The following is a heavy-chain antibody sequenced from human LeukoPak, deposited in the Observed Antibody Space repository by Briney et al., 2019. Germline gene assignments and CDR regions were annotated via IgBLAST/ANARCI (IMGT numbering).Heavy chain of an antibody. Sequence: PGGSLTLSCSPSGFTVSSSFISWVRQAPGKGLEWVSIIYSGGNTYYADSVMGRFTVSRDDSKNTVYLQMNSLRAEDTAMYYCVKDKRTDPNGAGACYFDYLGQGTLVTVSS. V-gene: IGHV3-66*01. CDR3: VKDKRTDPNGAGACYFDY. J-gene: IGHJ4*02. CDR2: IYSGGNT. CDR1: GFTVSSSF. D-gene: IGHD4/OR15-4a*01.